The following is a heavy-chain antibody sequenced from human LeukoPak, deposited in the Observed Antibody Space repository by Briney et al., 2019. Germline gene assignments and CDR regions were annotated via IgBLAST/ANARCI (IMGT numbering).Heavy chain of an antibody. J-gene: IGHJ3*02. CDR1: GGTFSSYA. CDR2: IIPILGIA. CDR3: ARDDGDYVRIAFDI. D-gene: IGHD4-17*01. V-gene: IGHV1-69*04. Sequence: GASVKVSCKASGGTFSSYAISWVRQAPGQGLEWMGRIIPILGIANYAQKFQGRVTITADKSTSTAYMELSSLRSEDTAVYYCARDDGDYVRIAFDIWGQGTMVTVSS.